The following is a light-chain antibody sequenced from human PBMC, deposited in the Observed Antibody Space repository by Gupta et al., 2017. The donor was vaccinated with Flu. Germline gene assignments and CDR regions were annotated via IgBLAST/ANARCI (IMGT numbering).Light chain of an antibody. CDR3: QQYDNLLPLT. CDR2: DAS. Sequence: DNQMTQSPSSLSASVGDRVTITCQASQDISNYLNWYQQKPGKAPKLLIYDASNLETGVPSRFSGSGSGTDFTFTISSLQPEDIATYYCQQYDNLLPLTFGGGTKVEIK. CDR1: QDISNY. J-gene: IGKJ4*01. V-gene: IGKV1-33*01.